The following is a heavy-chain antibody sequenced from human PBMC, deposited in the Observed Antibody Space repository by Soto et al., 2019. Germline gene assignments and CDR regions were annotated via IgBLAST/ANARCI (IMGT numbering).Heavy chain of an antibody. V-gene: IGHV3-7*03. J-gene: IGHJ4*02. CDR1: GFTFSNYW. Sequence: PEGSLRLSCAAFGFTFSNYWVNWVRQALGKGLQWVANIKEDGSEKYYVDSVKGRFTLSRDNAKNSLYLHMNSLRVEDTAVYYCARGGYCSGATCWNYFDYWGQGTLVTVSS. CDR3: ARGGYCSGATCWNYFDY. D-gene: IGHD2-15*01. CDR2: IKEDGSEK.